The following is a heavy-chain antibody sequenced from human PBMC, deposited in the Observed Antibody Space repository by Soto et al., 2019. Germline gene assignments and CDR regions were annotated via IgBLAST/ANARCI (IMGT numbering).Heavy chain of an antibody. CDR3: ARTLGGAAYLQF. D-gene: IGHD3-16*01. V-gene: IGHV1-2*06. Sequence: QVQLVQSGAEVKKTGASVTVSCKASGYTFTDYYIFWVRQAPGQGLEWMGRINSNTGNTKYAQKVQGKVTMNRDMSVNTAYMELRSLKSNDTAVYYCARTLGGAAYLQFWGQGTLVTVSS. CDR2: INSNTGNT. CDR1: GYTFTDYY. J-gene: IGHJ1*01.